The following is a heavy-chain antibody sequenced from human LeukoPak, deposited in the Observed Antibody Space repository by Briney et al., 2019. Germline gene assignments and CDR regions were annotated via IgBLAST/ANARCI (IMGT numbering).Heavy chain of an antibody. CDR1: GGSISSYY. Sequence: PSETLSLTCTVSGGSISSYYWSWIRQPAGKGLEWIGRIYTSGSTNYNPSLKSRVTMSVDTSKNQFSLKLSSVTAADTAVYYCARTYYDFWSGPTEYFQHWGQGTLVTVSS. CDR3: ARTYYDFWSGPTEYFQH. D-gene: IGHD3-3*01. CDR2: IYTSGST. J-gene: IGHJ1*01. V-gene: IGHV4-4*07.